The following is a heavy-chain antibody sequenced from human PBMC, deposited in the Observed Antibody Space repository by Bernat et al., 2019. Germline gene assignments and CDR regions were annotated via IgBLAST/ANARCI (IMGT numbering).Heavy chain of an antibody. CDR2: IKQDGSEK. D-gene: IGHD5-12*01. CDR3: ARDHIVALRRGFYGMDV. V-gene: IGHV3-7*03. CDR1: GFTFSSYW. Sequence: EVQLVESGGGLVQPGGSLRLSCAASGFTFSSYWMSWVRQAPGKGLEWVANIKQDGSEKYYGDSVKGRFTISRDNAKSSLYLQMNSMRAEDTAVYYCARDHIVALRRGFYGMDVWGQGTTVTVSS. J-gene: IGHJ6*02.